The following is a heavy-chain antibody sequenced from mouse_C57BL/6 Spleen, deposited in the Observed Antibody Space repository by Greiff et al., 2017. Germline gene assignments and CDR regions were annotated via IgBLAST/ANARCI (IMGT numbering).Heavy chain of an antibody. J-gene: IGHJ4*01. CDR2: ISSGSSTI. V-gene: IGHV5-17*01. D-gene: IGHD2-2*01. CDR1: GFTFSDYG. Sequence: EVHLVESGGGLVKPGGSLKLSCAASGFTFSDYGMRWVRQAPEKGLEWVAYISSGSSTIYYADTVKGRFTISRDNAKNTLFLQMTTLRSEDTAMYYGARHGYDEGNAMDYWGQGTSVTAST. CDR3: ARHGYDEGNAMDY.